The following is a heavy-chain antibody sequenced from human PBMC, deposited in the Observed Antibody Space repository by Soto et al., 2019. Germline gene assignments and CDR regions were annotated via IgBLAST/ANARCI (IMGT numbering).Heavy chain of an antibody. CDR3: ARGRYGDY. CDR1: GYAFTTYG. Sequence: QGHLVQSGAEVKKPGASVKVSWKGSGYAFTTYGITWVGQAPGQGLEGMGWISAHNGNTNYAQKLQGRVTVTRDTSTSTAYMELRSLRSDGTAVYYCARGRYGDYWGQGALVTVSS. CDR2: ISAHNGNT. D-gene: IGHD1-1*01. J-gene: IGHJ4*02. V-gene: IGHV1-18*01.